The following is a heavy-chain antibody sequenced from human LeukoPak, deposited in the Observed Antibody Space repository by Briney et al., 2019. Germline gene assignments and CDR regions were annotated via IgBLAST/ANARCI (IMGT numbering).Heavy chain of an antibody. CDR3: ARGEFGSMSYYSAPGDWFDP. Sequence: SVKVSCKASGGTFSSYAISWVRQAPGQGLEWMGGIIPIFGTANYAQKFQGRVTITADKSASTVYMELRSLRPEDTAMYYCARGEFGSMSYYSAPGDWFDPWGQGTLVTVSS. CDR2: IIPIFGTA. J-gene: IGHJ5*02. V-gene: IGHV1-69*06. CDR1: GGTFSSYA. D-gene: IGHD3-10*01.